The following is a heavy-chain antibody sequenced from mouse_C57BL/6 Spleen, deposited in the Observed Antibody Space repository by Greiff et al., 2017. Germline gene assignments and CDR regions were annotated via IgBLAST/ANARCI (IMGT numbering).Heavy chain of an antibody. J-gene: IGHJ4*01. CDR2: ISSGRSTI. CDR1: GFTFSDYG. Sequence: EVQVVESGGGLVKPGGSLKLSCAASGFTFSDYGMHWVRQAPEKGLEWVAYISSGRSTIYYADTVKGRFTISRDNAKNTLFLQMTSLRSEDTAMYYCARRINYYGSSPLYAMDYWGQGTSVTVSS. V-gene: IGHV5-17*01. CDR3: ARRINYYGSSPLYAMDY. D-gene: IGHD1-1*01.